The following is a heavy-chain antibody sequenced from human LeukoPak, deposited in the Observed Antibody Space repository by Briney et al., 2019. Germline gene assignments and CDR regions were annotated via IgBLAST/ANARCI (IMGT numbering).Heavy chain of an antibody. CDR3: ASKTVLRFLEWLRTDYYYYGMDV. CDR2: INPSGGST. V-gene: IGHV1-46*01. Sequence: ASVKVSCKASGYTFTSYYMHWVRQAPGQGLEWMGIINPSGGSTSYAQKFQGRVTITADESTSTAYMELSSLRSEDTAVYYCASKTVLRFLEWLRTDYYYYGMDVWGQGTTVTVSS. D-gene: IGHD3-3*01. CDR1: GYTFTSYY. J-gene: IGHJ6*02.